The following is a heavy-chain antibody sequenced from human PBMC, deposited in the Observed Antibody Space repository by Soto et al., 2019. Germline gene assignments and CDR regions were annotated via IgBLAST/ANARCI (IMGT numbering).Heavy chain of an antibody. D-gene: IGHD3-10*01. J-gene: IGHJ6*02. CDR2: IYHSGST. V-gene: IGHV4-4*02. CDR1: GGSISSSNW. Sequence: SETLSLTCAVSGGSISSSNWWSWVRQPPGKGLEWIGEIYHSGSTNYNPSLKSRVTISVDKSKNQFSLKLSSVTAADTAVYYCARERKDGSGSYNLLDYYYGMDVWGQGTTVTVSS. CDR3: ARERKDGSGSYNLLDYYYGMDV.